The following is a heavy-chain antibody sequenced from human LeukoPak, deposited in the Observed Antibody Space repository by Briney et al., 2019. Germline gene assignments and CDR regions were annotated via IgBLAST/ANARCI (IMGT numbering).Heavy chain of an antibody. CDR2: ISAYNGHT. CDR1: GYSFTSYG. CDR3: ASSSGWFRDFDY. Sequence: GASMKVSCKASGYSFTSYGISWVRQAPGQGLEWMGWISAYNGHTYYEQNLQGRLTMTTDTSTSTAYMELRSLRSDDTAVYYCASSSGWFRDFDYWGQGTLVTVSS. D-gene: IGHD6-19*01. J-gene: IGHJ4*02. V-gene: IGHV1-18*01.